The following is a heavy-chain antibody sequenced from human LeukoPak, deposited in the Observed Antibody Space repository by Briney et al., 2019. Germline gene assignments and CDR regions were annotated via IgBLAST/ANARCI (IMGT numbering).Heavy chain of an antibody. CDR1: GGSISSGGYY. CDR3: ARGPYYGKGWFDP. J-gene: IGHJ5*02. Sequence: PSQTLSLTCTVSGGSISSGGYYWTWIRQPAGKGLEWIGHIFSSGRTNYKPSLKSRVTISVDTSKNQFSLNLKSVTAADTAVYYCARGPYYGKGWFDPWGQGTLVTVSS. V-gene: IGHV4-61*09. D-gene: IGHD3-10*01. CDR2: IFSSGRT.